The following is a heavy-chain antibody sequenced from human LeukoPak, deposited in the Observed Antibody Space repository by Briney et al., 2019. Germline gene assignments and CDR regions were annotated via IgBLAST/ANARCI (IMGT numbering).Heavy chain of an antibody. CDR2: KYYSGSA. V-gene: IGHV4-31*03. CDR3: ATPYCSSISCLDVFNM. D-gene: IGHD2-2*01. J-gene: IGHJ3*02. CDR1: GVSVRDGRYY. Sequence: SQTLSLTCNVSGVSVRDGRYYWTWIRQHPGKGLEWIGYKYYSGSAKYNPSLKSRLTISIDTSKNQFSLQMSSVTAADTATYYCATPYCSSISCLDVFNMWGQGTRVTVSS.